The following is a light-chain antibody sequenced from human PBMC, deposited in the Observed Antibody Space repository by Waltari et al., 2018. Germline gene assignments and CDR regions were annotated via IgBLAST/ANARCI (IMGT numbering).Light chain of an antibody. CDR2: DVS. V-gene: IGLV2-14*01. Sequence: QSALPQPAPVSGSPGQSITISCTGTSSDVGGYNYVSWYQQHPGKAPKLLIFDVSYRPSGVSDRFSGSKSGNTASLTISGLQAEDESDYYCCSFTSRSTWVFGGGTKLTVL. CDR1: SSDVGGYNY. J-gene: IGLJ3*02. CDR3: CSFTSRSTWV.